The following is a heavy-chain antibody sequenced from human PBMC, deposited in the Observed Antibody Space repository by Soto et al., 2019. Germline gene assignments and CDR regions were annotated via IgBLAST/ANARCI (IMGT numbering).Heavy chain of an antibody. D-gene: IGHD1-26*01. Sequence: QVQLVESGGGVVQPGRSLRLSCAASGFTFSSYAMHWVRQAPGKGLEWVAVISYDGSNKYYADSVKGRFTISRDNSKNTLYLQMNRLRAEDTAVYYCARGRGLEGATSHSFDYWGQGTLVTVSS. V-gene: IGHV3-30-3*01. CDR3: ARGRGLEGATSHSFDY. CDR1: GFTFSSYA. CDR2: ISYDGSNK. J-gene: IGHJ4*02.